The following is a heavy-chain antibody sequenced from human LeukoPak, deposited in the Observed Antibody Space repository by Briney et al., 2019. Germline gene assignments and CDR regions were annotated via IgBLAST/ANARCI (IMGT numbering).Heavy chain of an antibody. CDR2: IKQDGSEK. Sequence: PGGSLRLSCAASGFSFSSYWMNWVRQAPGKGLEWVANIKQDGSEKNYVDSVKGRFTISRDNAKNSLYLQMNRLRAEDTAVYYCAKGIAPMDVWGQGTTVTVSS. D-gene: IGHD2-15*01. CDR1: GFSFSSYW. CDR3: AKGIAPMDV. V-gene: IGHV3-7*03. J-gene: IGHJ6*02.